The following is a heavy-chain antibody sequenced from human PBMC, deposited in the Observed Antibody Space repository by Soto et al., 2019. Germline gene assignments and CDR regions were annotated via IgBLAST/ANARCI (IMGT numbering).Heavy chain of an antibody. CDR1: GGTFSSYA. J-gene: IGHJ4*02. D-gene: IGHD1-26*01. CDR3: ARGGGSYWYFDY. CDR2: IIPIFGTA. V-gene: IGHV1-69*06. Sequence: AVKVSCKASGGTFSSYAISWVRQAPGQGLEWMGGIIPIFGTANYAQKFQGRVTITADKSTSTAYMEPSSPRSEDTAVYYCARGGGSYWYFDYWGQGTLVTVSS.